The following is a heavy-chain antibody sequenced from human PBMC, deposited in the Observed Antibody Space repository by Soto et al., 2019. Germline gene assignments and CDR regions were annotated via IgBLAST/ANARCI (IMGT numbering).Heavy chain of an antibody. CDR1: GGSISSYY. Sequence: SETLSLTCTVSGGSISSYYWSWIRQPPGKGLEWIGYIYYSGSTNYNPSLKSRVTISVDTSKNLFSLKLSSVTAADTAVYYCARRSYYDYIWGSQGGAFDIWGQGTMVTVSS. CDR2: IYYSGST. D-gene: IGHD3-16*01. J-gene: IGHJ3*02. V-gene: IGHV4-59*08. CDR3: ARRSYYDYIWGSQGGAFDI.